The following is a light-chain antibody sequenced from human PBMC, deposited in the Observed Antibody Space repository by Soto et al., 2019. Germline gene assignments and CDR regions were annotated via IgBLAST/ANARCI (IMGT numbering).Light chain of an antibody. Sequence: QSALTQPPSASGSPGQSVAISCTGTASDIGGYTFVSWYQPHPGKAPKLLIYDVNKSPSGVPDRFSGSKSGNTASLTVSGLQAEDEADYYCSAHGGTNPYVFGTGTKLTVL. CDR2: DVN. J-gene: IGLJ1*01. CDR1: ASDIGGYTF. CDR3: SAHGGTNPYV. V-gene: IGLV2-8*01.